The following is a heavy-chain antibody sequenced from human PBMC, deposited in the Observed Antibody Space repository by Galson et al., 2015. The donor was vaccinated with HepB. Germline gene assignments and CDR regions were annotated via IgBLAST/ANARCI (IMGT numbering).Heavy chain of an antibody. D-gene: IGHD2-2*01. CDR1: GYTFTSYA. CDR2: INAGNGNT. V-gene: IGHV1-3*01. Sequence: SVKVSCKASGYTFTSYAMHWVRQAPGQRLEWMGWINAGNGNTKYSQKFQGRVTITRDTSASTAYMELSSLRSEDTAVYYCARVGGTDIVVVRLGHYYGMDVWGQGTTVTVSS. CDR3: ARVGGTDIVVVRLGHYYGMDV. J-gene: IGHJ6*02.